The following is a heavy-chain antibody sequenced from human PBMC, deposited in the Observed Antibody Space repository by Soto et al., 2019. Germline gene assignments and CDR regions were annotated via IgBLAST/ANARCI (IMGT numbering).Heavy chain of an antibody. J-gene: IGHJ4*02. D-gene: IGHD3-22*01. V-gene: IGHV3-30*18. CDR2: ISYDGSNK. CDR3: AKLAMIGFFDY. CDR1: GFTFSSYG. Sequence: PGGSLRLSCAASGFTFSSYGMHWVRQAPGKGLEWVAVISYDGSNKYYADSVKGRFTISRDNSKNTLYLQMNSLRAEDTAVYYCAKLAMIGFFDYWGQGTLVTVSS.